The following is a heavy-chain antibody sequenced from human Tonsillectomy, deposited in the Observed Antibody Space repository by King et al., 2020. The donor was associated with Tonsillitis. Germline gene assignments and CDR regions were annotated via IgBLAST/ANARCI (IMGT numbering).Heavy chain of an antibody. CDR1: GGSFSGYY. J-gene: IGHJ6*03. Sequence: VQLQQWGAGLLKPSETLYLTCAVYGGSFSGYYWSWIRQPPGKGLEWIGEINHSGSTNYNPSLKSRVTISVDTSKNQFSLKLSSVTAADTAVYYCARDRTQRYCSGGSCYYYYMDVWGKGTTVTVSS. CDR2: INHSGST. CDR3: ARDRTQRYCSGGSCYYYYMDV. V-gene: IGHV4-34*01. D-gene: IGHD2-15*01.